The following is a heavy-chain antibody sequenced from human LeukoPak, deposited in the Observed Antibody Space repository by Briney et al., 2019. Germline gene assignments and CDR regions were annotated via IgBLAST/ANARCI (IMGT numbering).Heavy chain of an antibody. CDR3: ATISAQTFDI. V-gene: IGHV3-7*01. CDR2: IKPDGIDK. D-gene: IGHD5-24*01. CDR1: GFTFRSHW. Sequence: GGSLRLSCVGSGFTFRSHWVNWVRQSPGKGLEWVANIKPDGIDKYYLDSARGRFTGSRDNAQNSAFLQMNSLRVEDTAIYYCATISAQTFDIWGQGTLVSVSS. J-gene: IGHJ3*02.